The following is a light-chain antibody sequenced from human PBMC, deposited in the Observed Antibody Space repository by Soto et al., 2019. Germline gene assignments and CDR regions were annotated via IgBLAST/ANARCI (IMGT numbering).Light chain of an antibody. Sequence: EVVLPQSPGTLSLSPGGRGTLACRASQSVSSSYLAWYQQKPGQAPRLVIYGASSRATGIPDRFSGSGSGTDFTLTISRLEPEDFAVYYCQQYGSSPTFGQGTKVDIK. CDR2: GAS. CDR1: QSVSSSY. J-gene: IGKJ1*01. CDR3: QQYGSSPT. V-gene: IGKV3-20*01.